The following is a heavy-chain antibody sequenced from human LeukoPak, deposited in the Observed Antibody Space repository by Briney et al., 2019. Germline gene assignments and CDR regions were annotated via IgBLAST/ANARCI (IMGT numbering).Heavy chain of an antibody. CDR2: IWYDGSNK. D-gene: IGHD5-18*01. CDR1: TFALSRYA. CDR3: ARKKRVDTDSIMVYYYYAMDV. J-gene: IGHJ6*02. Sequence: GGSLRLSCAASTFALSRYAMHWVRQAPGKGLEWVAVIWYDGSNKYYADSVKGRFTISRDNSKKTLYLQMNNLRAEDTAVYYCARKKRVDTDSIMVYYYYAMDVWGQGTTVTVSS. V-gene: IGHV3-33*08.